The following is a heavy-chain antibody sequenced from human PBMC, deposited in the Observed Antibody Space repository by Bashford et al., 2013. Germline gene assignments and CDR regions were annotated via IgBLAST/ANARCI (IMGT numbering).Heavy chain of an antibody. CDR3: ARGPGYDILTGSTYYFDY. CDR1: EATFSSYA. CDR2: IIPIFGTA. Sequence: VKVSCKASEATFSSYAISWVRQAPGQGLEWMGGIIPIFGTANYAQKFQGRVTITADESTSTAYMELSSLRSEDTAVYYCARGPGYDILTGSTYYFDYWGQGTLVTVSS. D-gene: IGHD3-9*01. V-gene: IGHV1-69*01. J-gene: IGHJ4*02.